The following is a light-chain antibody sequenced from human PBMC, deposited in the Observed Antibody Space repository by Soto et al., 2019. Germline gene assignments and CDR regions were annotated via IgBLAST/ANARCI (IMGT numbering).Light chain of an antibody. CDR2: KAS. Sequence: DIQMTQSPSTLSASVGDRVTITCRASQSISSWLAWYQQKPGKAPKLLIYKASSLESGVPSRFSGSGSGTEFTLTISSLQPDDFATDYCQQYNSYSQTFGQGTKV. CDR3: QQYNSYSQT. V-gene: IGKV1-5*03. CDR1: QSISSW. J-gene: IGKJ1*01.